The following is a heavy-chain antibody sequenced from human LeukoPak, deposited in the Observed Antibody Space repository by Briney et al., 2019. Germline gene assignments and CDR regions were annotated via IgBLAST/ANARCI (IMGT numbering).Heavy chain of an antibody. CDR1: GFRFSSYE. CDR2: IGESGSPI. CDR3: ARGWFDS. J-gene: IGHJ5*01. V-gene: IGHV3-48*03. Sequence: GGCLRLSCVASGFRFSSYEMNWVRQAPGKGLEWVSYIGESGSPIYYADSVKGRFTISRDNAKNSLFLQLYSLRAEDTAVYYCARGWFDSWGQGTLVTVSS.